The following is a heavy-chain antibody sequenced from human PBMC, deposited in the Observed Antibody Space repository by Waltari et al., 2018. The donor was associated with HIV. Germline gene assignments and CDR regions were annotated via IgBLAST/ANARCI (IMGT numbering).Heavy chain of an antibody. CDR1: GGSISSSSYY. J-gene: IGHJ4*02. Sequence: QLQLQESGPGLVKPSETLSLTCTVSGGSISSSSYYWGWIRQPPGKGLEWIGSIYYSARTANNPSLKSRVTIAVDTSKNQFSLKLSSVTAADTAVYYCARVSYGSGGLDYWGQGTLVTVSS. D-gene: IGHD3-10*01. CDR3: ARVSYGSGGLDY. CDR2: IYYSART. V-gene: IGHV4-39*07.